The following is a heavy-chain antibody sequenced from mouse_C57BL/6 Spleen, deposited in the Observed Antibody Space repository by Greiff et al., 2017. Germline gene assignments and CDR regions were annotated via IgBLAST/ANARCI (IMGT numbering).Heavy chain of an antibody. J-gene: IGHJ4*01. V-gene: IGHV1-26*01. CDR1: GYTFTDYY. CDR2: INPNNGGT. Sequence: DVKLQQSGPELVKPGASVKISCKASGYTFTDYYMNWVKQSHGKSLEWIGDINPNNGGTSYNQKFKGKATLTVDKSSSTAYMELRSLTSEDSAVYYCARTEEYAMDYWGHGTSVTVSS. CDR3: ARTEEYAMDY.